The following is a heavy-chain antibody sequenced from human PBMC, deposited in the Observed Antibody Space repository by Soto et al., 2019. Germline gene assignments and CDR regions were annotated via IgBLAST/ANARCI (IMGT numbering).Heavy chain of an antibody. V-gene: IGHV5-10-1*01. CDR3: ARHYYYYYGMDV. CDR1: GYSFTSYW. Sequence: GESLKISCKGSGYSFTSYWISWVRQMPGKGLEWMGRIDPSDSYTNYSPSFQGHVTISADKSISTAYLQWSSLKASDAAMYYCARHYYYYYGMDVWGQGTTVTVSS. CDR2: IDPSDSYT. J-gene: IGHJ6*02.